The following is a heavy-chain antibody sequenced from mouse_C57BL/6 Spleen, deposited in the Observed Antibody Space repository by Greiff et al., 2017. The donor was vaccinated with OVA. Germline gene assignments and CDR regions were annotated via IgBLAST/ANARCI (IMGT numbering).Heavy chain of an antibody. CDR2: IRIKANNHAT. Sequence: EVKLEESGGGLVQPGGSMKLSCAASGFTFSDAWMDWVRQSPEKGLEWVAEIRIKANNHATYYAESVKGRFTISRDDSKSSVYLQMNSLRAEDTGIYYCTRQPYYGSSLDYWGQGTTLTVSS. V-gene: IGHV6-6*01. CDR3: TRQPYYGSSLDY. CDR1: GFTFSDAW. D-gene: IGHD1-1*01. J-gene: IGHJ2*01.